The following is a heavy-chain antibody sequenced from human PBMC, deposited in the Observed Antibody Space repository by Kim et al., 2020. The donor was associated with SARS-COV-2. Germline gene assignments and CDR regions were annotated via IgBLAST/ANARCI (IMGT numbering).Heavy chain of an antibody. CDR1: GGSISSGGYY. D-gene: IGHD6-13*01. CDR3: ARGAVISSSWYGGLYYYGMDV. J-gene: IGHJ6*02. Sequence: SETLSLTCTVSGGSISSGGYYWSWIRQHPGKGLEWIGYIYYSGSTYYNPSLKSRVTISVDTSKNQFSLKLSSVTAADTAVYYCARGAVISSSWYGGLYYYGMDVWGQGTTVTVSS. V-gene: IGHV4-31*03. CDR2: IYYSGST.